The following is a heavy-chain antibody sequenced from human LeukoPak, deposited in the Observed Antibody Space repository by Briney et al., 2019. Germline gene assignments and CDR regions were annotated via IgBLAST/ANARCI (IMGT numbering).Heavy chain of an antibody. CDR3: ARDPYYGDYVV. V-gene: IGHV3-48*03. J-gene: IGHJ4*02. D-gene: IGHD4-17*01. CDR2: ISSSGSTI. CDR1: GFTFSSYE. Sequence: GGSLRLSCAASGFTFSSYEMNWVRQAPGKGLEWVSYISSSGSTIYYADSVKGRFTISRDNAKNSLYLQMNSLRAEDTAVYYCARDPYYGDYVVWSQGTLVTVSS.